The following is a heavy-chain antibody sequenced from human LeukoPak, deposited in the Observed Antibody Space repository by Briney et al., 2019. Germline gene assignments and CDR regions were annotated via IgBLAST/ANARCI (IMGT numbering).Heavy chain of an antibody. CDR2: IYYSGST. Sequence: KPSQTLSLTCTVSGGSISSGGYYWSWIRQHPGKGLEWIGYIYYSGSTYYNPSLKSRVTISVDTSKNQFSLKLSSVTAADTAVYYCARVLEFHWYFDLWGRGTLVTVSS. V-gene: IGHV4-31*03. CDR1: GGSISSGGYY. CDR3: ARVLEFHWYFDL. D-gene: IGHD3-3*01. J-gene: IGHJ2*01.